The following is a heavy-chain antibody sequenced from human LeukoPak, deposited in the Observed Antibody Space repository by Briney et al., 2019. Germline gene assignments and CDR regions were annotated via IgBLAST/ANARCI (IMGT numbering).Heavy chain of an antibody. CDR1: GGTFSSYA. CDR3: ARAALDSKFAFDI. J-gene: IGHJ3*02. CDR2: ISAYNGDT. Sequence: ASVKVSCKASGGTFSSYAISWVRQAPGQGLEWMGWISAYNGDTNYVQNFQGRVTMTTDTSTSTAYMELRSLRSDDTAVYYCARAALDSKFAFDIWGQGTMVTVSS. V-gene: IGHV1-18*01.